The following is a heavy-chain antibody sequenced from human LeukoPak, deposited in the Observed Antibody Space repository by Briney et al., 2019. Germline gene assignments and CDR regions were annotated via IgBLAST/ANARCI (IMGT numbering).Heavy chain of an antibody. CDR2: IWFDGSKK. CDR1: GFTLSSYG. D-gene: IGHD7-27*01. J-gene: IGHJ4*02. V-gene: IGHV3-30*02. Sequence: GGSLRLSCAAPGFTLSSYGMHWVRQAPGRGLEWVAFIWFDGSKKYYADSVKGRFAISRDNSKNTLYLQLNSLRTEDTAVYYCARDAGTWGYGYNFDYWGQGTLVSVSS. CDR3: ARDAGTWGYGYNFDY.